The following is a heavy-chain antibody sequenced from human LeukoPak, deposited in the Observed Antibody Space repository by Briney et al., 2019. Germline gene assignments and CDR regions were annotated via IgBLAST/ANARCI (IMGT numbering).Heavy chain of an antibody. CDR3: ARRQADLYYFDS. CDR2: IYPGDSDT. Sequence: NHGESLKISCKGSGYSFTSYWIAWVRQTPGKGLEWMGIIYPGDSDTRYRPSFQGQVTISADKSINTAYLQWSSPKASDTAMYYCARRQADLYYFDSWGQGTLVTVSS. V-gene: IGHV5-51*01. D-gene: IGHD3/OR15-3a*01. J-gene: IGHJ4*02. CDR1: GYSFTSYW.